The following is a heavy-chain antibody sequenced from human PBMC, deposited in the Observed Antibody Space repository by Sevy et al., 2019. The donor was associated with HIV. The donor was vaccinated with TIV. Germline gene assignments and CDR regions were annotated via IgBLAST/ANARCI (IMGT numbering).Heavy chain of an antibody. D-gene: IGHD2-15*01. CDR2: ISDSGGNT. J-gene: IGHJ1*01. V-gene: IGHV3-23*01. CDR3: AIGLGYCSGGSFQH. Sequence: GGSLRLSCAASGFTFSRYSMSWVRQSPGKGLEWVSVISDSGGNTIYADSVKGRFTVSSDKSRNTLYLQMNSLGAEDTAIYYGAIGLGYCSGGSFQHWGEGTLVTVSS. CDR1: GFTFSRYS.